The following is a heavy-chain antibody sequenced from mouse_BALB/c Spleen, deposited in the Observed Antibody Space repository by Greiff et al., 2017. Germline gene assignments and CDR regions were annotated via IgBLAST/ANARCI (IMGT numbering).Heavy chain of an antibody. V-gene: IGHV5-6-5*01. CDR1: GFTFSSYA. J-gene: IGHJ4*01. CDR2: ISSGGST. D-gene: IGHD2-14*01. CDR3: ARGYRGYAMDY. Sequence: EVQLQESGGGLVKPGGSLKLSCAASGFTFSSYAMSWVRQTPEKRLEWVASISSGGSTYYPDSVKGRFTISRDNARNILYLQMSSLRSEDTAMYYCARGYRGYAMDYWGQGTSVTVSS.